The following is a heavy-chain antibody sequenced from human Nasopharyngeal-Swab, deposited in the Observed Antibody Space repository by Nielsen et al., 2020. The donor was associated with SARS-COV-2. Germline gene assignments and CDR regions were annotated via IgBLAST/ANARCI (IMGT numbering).Heavy chain of an antibody. CDR3: ARAQAAGVVASRF. Sequence: GGSLPLSCAVSGFTFSDYYMSWIRQPPGRGLGWLAYINGSRTYTDYSSSVKGRFVISRDNAKNLMFLQMSSLRAEDTALYYCARAQAAGVVASRFWGLGTLVTVSS. CDR2: INGSRTYT. J-gene: IGHJ4*02. V-gene: IGHV3-11*06. CDR1: GFTFSDYY. D-gene: IGHD2-15*01.